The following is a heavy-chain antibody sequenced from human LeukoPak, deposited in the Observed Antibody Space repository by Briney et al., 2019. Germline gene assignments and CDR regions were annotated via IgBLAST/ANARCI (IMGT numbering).Heavy chain of an antibody. CDR3: ARGQSFDWYSPVYYYYGMDV. V-gene: IGHV4-4*02. Sequence: PSETLSLTCAVSGGPISSSNWWSWVRQPPGKGLEWIGEIYHSGSTNYNPSLKSRVTISVDKSKNQFSLKLSSVTAADTAVYYCARGQSFDWYSPVYYYYGMDVWGQGTTVTVSS. J-gene: IGHJ6*02. CDR1: GGPISSSNW. CDR2: IYHSGST. D-gene: IGHD3-9*01.